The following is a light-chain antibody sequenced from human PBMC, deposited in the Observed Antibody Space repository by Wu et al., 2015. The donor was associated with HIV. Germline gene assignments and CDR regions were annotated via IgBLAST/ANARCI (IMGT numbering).Light chain of an antibody. CDR1: QSVTSDY. CDR2: AAS. CDR3: QQYGSSPLT. J-gene: IGKJ4*01. V-gene: IGKV3-20*01. Sequence: EIVMTQSPATLSVSPGERATLSCRASQSVTSDYLAWYQQNPGQAPRLLIYAASSRATGIPDRFSGSGLGQTSLSPSAACSLKTLQCLCQQYGSSPLTFGGGPRWRS.